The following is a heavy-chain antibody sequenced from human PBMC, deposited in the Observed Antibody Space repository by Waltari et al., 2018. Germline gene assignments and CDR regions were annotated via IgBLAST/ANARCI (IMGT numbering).Heavy chain of an antibody. D-gene: IGHD3-3*01. J-gene: IGHJ5*02. CDR1: GGSFSGYY. Sequence: QVQLQQWGAGLLKPSETLSLTCAVYGGSFSGYYWSWIRQPPGKGLEWIGEINHSGSTNYNPSLKSRVTISVDTSKNQFSLKLSSVTAADTAVYYCAREKSNYDFWSGLPRGWFDPWGQGTLVTVSS. CDR3: AREKSNYDFWSGLPRGWFDP. V-gene: IGHV4-34*01. CDR2: INHSGST.